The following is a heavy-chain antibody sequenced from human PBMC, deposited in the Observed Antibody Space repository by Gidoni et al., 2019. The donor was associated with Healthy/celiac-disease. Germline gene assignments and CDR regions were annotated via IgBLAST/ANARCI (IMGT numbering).Heavy chain of an antibody. J-gene: IGHJ4*02. CDR2: ISGSGGST. D-gene: IGHD4-17*01. CDR1: GFTFSSYA. Sequence: EVQLLESGGSLVQPGGSLRLSCAASGFTFSSYAMTWVRQAPGKGLEWVSSISGSGGSTYYADSVKGRFIISRDNSKNTLYVQMHSLRAEDTAVYYCAKDSYGDFMGVFDCWGQGTLVTVSS. V-gene: IGHV3-23*01. CDR3: AKDSYGDFMGVFDC.